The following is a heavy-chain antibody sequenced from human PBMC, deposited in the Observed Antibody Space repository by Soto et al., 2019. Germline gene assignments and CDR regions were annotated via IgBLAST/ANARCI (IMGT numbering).Heavy chain of an antibody. V-gene: IGHV3-66*01. Sequence: EVQLVESGGGLVQPGGSLRLSSVASGFTVTEIYMNWVRQAPGKGLEWVSVSYNEFTDYADSVRGRFSISTDSSKNALYLQMNSLRAEDSAVYYCVREPRYCSGGSCSIMGDAFDIWGQGTMVTVSS. CDR3: VREPRYCSGGSCSIMGDAFDI. J-gene: IGHJ3*02. CDR2: SYNEFT. D-gene: IGHD2-15*01. CDR1: GFTVTEIY.